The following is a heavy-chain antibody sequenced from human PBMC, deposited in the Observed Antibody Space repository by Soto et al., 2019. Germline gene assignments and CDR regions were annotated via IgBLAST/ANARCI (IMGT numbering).Heavy chain of an antibody. D-gene: IGHD3-22*01. CDR3: ARVPTDYYDSSGSFDY. V-gene: IGHV1-18*01. J-gene: IGHJ4*02. CDR2: ISAYNGNT. CDR1: GYTFTSYG. Sequence: ASVKVSCKASGYTFTSYGISWVRQAPGQGLEWMGWISAYNGNTNYAQKLQGRVTMTTDTSTSTAYMELRSLRSDDTAVYYCARVPTDYYDSSGSFDYWGQGTLVTVSS.